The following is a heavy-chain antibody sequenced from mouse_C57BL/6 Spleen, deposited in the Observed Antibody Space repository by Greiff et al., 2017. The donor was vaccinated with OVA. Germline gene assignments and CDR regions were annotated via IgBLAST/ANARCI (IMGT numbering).Heavy chain of an antibody. J-gene: IGHJ4*01. CDR3: AKGGLGAMDY. D-gene: IGHD4-1*01. CDR1: GFTFSDYG. CDR2: ISSGSSTI. V-gene: IGHV5-17*01. Sequence: EVKLMESGGGLVKPGGSLTLSCAASGFTFSDYGMHWVRQAPEKGLEWVAYISSGSSTIYYADTVKGRFTISRDNAKNTLFLQMTSLRSEDTAMYYCAKGGLGAMDYWGQGTSVTVSS.